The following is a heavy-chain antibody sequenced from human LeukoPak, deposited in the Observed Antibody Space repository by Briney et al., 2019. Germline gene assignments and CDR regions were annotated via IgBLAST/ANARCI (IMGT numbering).Heavy chain of an antibody. CDR3: ARGGGTRVYYLGY. J-gene: IGHJ4*02. CDR2: ISAYNGNP. V-gene: IGHV1-18*01. Sequence: ASVKVSCKASGYTFTNFGVAWVRQAPGQGLEWMAWISAYNGNPNYAQKFQGRVTITTDTSTSTAYMELRNMTSDETAVYFCARGGGTRVYYLGYWGQGTLVTVSS. D-gene: IGHD1-1*01. CDR1: GYTFTNFG.